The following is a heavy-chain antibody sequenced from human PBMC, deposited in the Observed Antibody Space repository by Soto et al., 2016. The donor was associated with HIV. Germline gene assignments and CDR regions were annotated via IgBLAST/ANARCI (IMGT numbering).Heavy chain of an antibody. CDR3: ARSPSGTFPLDY. V-gene: IGHV1-2*02. Sequence: QVQLVQSGAEVKKPGASVKVSCKASGYTFNAYYIHWMRQAPGQGLEWMGSINPNSGVTNSAQRFQGRVTMTRDTSFSTAYLDLTSLRSDDTAVFYCARSPSGTFPLDYWGQGTLVTVSS. CDR2: INPNSGVT. D-gene: IGHD6-19*01. CDR1: GYTFNAYY. J-gene: IGHJ4*02.